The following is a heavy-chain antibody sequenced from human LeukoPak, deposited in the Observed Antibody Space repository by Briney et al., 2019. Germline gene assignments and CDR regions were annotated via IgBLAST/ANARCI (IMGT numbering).Heavy chain of an antibody. D-gene: IGHD5-24*01. CDR2: SYYGGST. V-gene: IGHV4-59*01. J-gene: IGHJ4*02. CDR1: GGSISNYY. Sequence: SETLSLTCAGCGGSISNYYWSWIRQPPGKGLDWIGYSYYGGSTKYNPSLKRRVTISVDIYKTQFSLKMSSVPAAATAVYYSATYRDGYPILFAYWGQGTPVTVSS. CDR3: ATYRDGYPILFAY.